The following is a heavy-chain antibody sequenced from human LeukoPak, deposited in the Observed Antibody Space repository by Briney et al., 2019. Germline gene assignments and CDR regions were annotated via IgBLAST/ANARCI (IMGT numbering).Heavy chain of an antibody. V-gene: IGHV4-61*08. D-gene: IGHD6-19*01. CDR1: GGSISSGDYS. J-gene: IGHJ4*02. Sequence: ASETLSLTCTVSGGSISSGDYSWSWIRQPPGKGLEWIGYIYYSGSTNYNPSLKSRVTISVDTPKNQFSLKLSSVTAADTAVYYCARDRAVAGRVGLDYWGQGTLVTVSS. CDR2: IYYSGST. CDR3: ARDRAVAGRVGLDY.